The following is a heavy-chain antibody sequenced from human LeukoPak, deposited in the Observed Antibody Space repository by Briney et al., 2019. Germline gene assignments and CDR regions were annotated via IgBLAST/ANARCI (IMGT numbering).Heavy chain of an antibody. Sequence: SETLSLTCTVPGGSISSYYWSWIRQPPGKGLEWIGSKYYSGSSYYNPSLKSRVTISVDTSKNQFSLTLTSVTAADTAVYSCARLRGAFDIWGQGTMVTVSS. CDR2: KYYSGSS. J-gene: IGHJ3*02. D-gene: IGHD4-17*01. V-gene: IGHV4-59*12. CDR3: ARLRGAFDI. CDR1: GGSISSYY.